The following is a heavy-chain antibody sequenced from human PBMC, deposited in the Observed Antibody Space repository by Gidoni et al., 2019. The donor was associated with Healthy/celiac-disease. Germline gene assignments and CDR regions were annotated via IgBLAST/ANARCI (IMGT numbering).Heavy chain of an antibody. D-gene: IGHD6-13*01. CDR3: ARGQIAAAGTWGFDY. J-gene: IGHJ4*02. CDR1: GFTFTSYG. Sequence: QVQLVESGGGVVQPGRSLRLSCAASGFTFTSYGMHWVRQAPGKGLEWVAVIWYDGSNKYYAYSVKGRFTISRDNSKNTRYLQMNSLRAEDTAVYYCARGQIAAAGTWGFDYWGQGTLVTVSS. CDR2: IWYDGSNK. V-gene: IGHV3-33*01.